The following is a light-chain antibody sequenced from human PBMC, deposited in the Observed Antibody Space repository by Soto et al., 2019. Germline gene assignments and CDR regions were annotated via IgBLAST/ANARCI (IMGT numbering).Light chain of an antibody. Sequence: EIVLTQSSATLSVSPGERATLSCRASQSVSSNLAWYQQKPGQAPRLLIYGASTRATGIPARFSGSGSGTEFTLTISSLQSEDFAVYYCQQYNNWPWTFGQGTKVDI. CDR3: QQYNNWPWT. CDR1: QSVSSN. V-gene: IGKV3-15*01. J-gene: IGKJ1*01. CDR2: GAS.